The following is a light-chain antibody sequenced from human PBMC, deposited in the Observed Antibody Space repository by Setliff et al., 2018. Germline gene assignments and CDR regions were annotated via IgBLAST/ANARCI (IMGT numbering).Light chain of an antibody. Sequence: QSALAQPPSASGSPGQSLIISCTGTSRDVGSSTFVSWYQQHPGKAPKLLIYEISKRPSGVPDRFSGSKSGNTASLTVSGLQAEDEADYYCRSYAGTNNPYVFGSGTKVTVL. CDR1: SRDVGSSTF. V-gene: IGLV2-8*01. CDR2: EIS. CDR3: RSYAGTNNPYV. J-gene: IGLJ1*01.